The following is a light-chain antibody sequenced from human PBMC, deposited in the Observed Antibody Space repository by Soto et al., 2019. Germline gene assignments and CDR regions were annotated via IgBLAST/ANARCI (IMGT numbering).Light chain of an antibody. V-gene: IGKV1-5*03. CDR2: QAS. J-gene: IGKJ1*01. Sequence: DIQMTQSPSTLSASVGDRVTITCRASQSIRSWLAWYQQKPGKAPKLLIHQASTLQSGVPSRFSGSGSGTEFTLNISSLQPDDFATYYCQQYNSYSETFGQGTKVEVK. CDR3: QQYNSYSET. CDR1: QSIRSW.